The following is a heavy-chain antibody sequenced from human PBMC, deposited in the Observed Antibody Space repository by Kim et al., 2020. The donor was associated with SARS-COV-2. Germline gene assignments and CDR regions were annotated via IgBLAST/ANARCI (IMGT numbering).Heavy chain of an antibody. CDR1: GFTVSSYY. J-gene: IGHJ6*02. CDR3: ARGSSRGMDV. Sequence: GGSLRLSCAASGFTVSSYYMSWVRQAPGKGLEWVSVIYSGGSTNYAESVKGRFTISRDNSKNTLYLQMNSLRAEDTAVYYCARGSSRGMDVWGQGTTVTVSS. V-gene: IGHV3-53*01. CDR2: IYSGGST.